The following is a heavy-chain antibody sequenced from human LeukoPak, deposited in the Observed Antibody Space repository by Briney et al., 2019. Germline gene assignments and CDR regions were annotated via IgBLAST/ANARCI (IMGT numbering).Heavy chain of an antibody. V-gene: IGHV4-59*01. D-gene: IGHD3-22*01. CDR2: IYYSGST. CDR1: GGSISSYY. J-gene: IGHJ5*02. CDR3: AGASTYYYDSRRSDWFDP. Sequence: SETLSLTCTVSGGSISSYYWSWIRQPPGKGLEWIGYIYYSGSTNYNPSLKSRVTISVDTSKNQFSLKLSSVTAADTAVYYCAGASTYYYDSRRSDWFDPWGQGTLVTVSS.